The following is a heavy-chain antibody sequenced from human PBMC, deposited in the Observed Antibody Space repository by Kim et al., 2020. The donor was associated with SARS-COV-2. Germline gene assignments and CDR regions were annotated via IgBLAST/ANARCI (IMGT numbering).Heavy chain of an antibody. CDR2: ISYDGSNK. Sequence: GGSLTLSCAASGFTFSSYGMHWVRQAPGKGLEWVAVISYDGSNKYYADSVKGRFTISRDNSKNTLYLQMNSLRAEDTAVSYCAKDYLGDYDYVWGSYRLHHYYCGMDVWGTGTTVTVSS. CDR1: GFTFSSYG. V-gene: IGHV3-30*18. J-gene: IGHJ6*04. D-gene: IGHD3-16*02. CDR3: AKDYLGDYDYVWGSYRLHHYYCGMDV.